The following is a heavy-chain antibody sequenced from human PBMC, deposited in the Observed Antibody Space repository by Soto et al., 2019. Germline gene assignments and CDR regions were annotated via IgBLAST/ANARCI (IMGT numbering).Heavy chain of an antibody. V-gene: IGHV3-9*01. CDR3: AKGGPDGFCSGGRCYFDY. D-gene: IGHD2-15*01. CDR2: ISWNSNII. J-gene: IGHJ4*02. Sequence: DVQLVESGGGVVQPGRSLRLSCAASGFTFDDYAMHWVRRVPGKGLEWVSSISWNSNIIGYADSVKGRFTISRDNAKNSLYLQMNSLRPEDTALYYCAKGGPDGFCSGGRCYFDYWGQGTLVTVSS. CDR1: GFTFDDYA.